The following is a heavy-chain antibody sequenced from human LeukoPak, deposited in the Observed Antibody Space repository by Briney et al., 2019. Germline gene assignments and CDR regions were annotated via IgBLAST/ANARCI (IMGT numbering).Heavy chain of an antibody. Sequence: PSETLTLTCTVSGGSITNYYWNWIRQPPGKDLEWIGCVSYSGRTHYSSALKSRVTISVDTSKNQFSLNLRSVTAADTAVYYCARPGRQDAYNGHYWYFDLWGRGTLVTVSS. J-gene: IGHJ2*01. CDR1: GGSITNYY. CDR2: VSYSGRT. CDR3: ARPGRQDAYNGHYWYFDL. V-gene: IGHV4-59*01. D-gene: IGHD5-24*01.